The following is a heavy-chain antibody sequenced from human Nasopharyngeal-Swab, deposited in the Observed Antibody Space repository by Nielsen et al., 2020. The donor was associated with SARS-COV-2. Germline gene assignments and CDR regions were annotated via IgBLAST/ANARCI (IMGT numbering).Heavy chain of an antibody. CDR3: ARDRIVGATDFDC. CDR2: ISSSGSYK. CDR1: GFTFSSYS. Sequence: GGSLRLSCTASGFTFSSYSMNWVRQAPGKGLEWVSSISSSGSYKHCADSVKGRFTISRDNARNSLYLQMNSLRAEDTAVYYCARDRIVGATDFDCWGQGTLVTVSS. J-gene: IGHJ4*02. V-gene: IGHV3-21*01. D-gene: IGHD1-26*01.